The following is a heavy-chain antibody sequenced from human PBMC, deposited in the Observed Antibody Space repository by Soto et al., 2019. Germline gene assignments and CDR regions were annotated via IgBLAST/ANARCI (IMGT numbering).Heavy chain of an antibody. V-gene: IGHV4-4*02. CDR1: GGSISSSNW. CDR3: ARVWTTVTNWFDP. D-gene: IGHD4-17*01. CDR2: IYHSGST. J-gene: IGHJ5*02. Sequence: QVQLQESGPGLVKPSGTLSLTCAVSGGSISSSNWWSWVRQPPGQGLEWIGEIYHSGSTNYNPSLKSRVTISVDKSKNPFSRKLSSVTAADTAVYYCARVWTTVTNWFDPWGQGTLVTVSS.